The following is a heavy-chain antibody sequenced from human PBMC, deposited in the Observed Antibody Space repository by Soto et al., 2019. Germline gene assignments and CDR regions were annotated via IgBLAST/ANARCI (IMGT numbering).Heavy chain of an antibody. V-gene: IGHV3-11*01. CDR3: AREISPPRYNVYNLAVDV. J-gene: IGHJ6*02. D-gene: IGHD3-10*01. CDR1: GFTFRDYY. Sequence: QVQLVESGGALVKPGGSLRVSCAASGFTFRDYYMNWIRQPPGKGLEWVAFISRSGNTINYSDAVKGRFTISRDNADNSLFLQMSALRVEDTAVYFCAREISPPRYNVYNLAVDVWGLGTTVPVS. CDR2: ISRSGNTI.